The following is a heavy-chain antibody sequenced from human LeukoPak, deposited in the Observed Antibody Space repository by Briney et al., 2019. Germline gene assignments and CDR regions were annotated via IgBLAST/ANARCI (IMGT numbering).Heavy chain of an antibody. CDR3: ARGGVAVAGKRDFDY. Sequence: GGSLRLSCAASGFTFSSYWMSWVRQAPGKGLEWVANIKQDGSEKYYVDSVKGRFTISRDNAKNSLYLQMNSLRAEDTAVYYCARGGVAVAGKRDFDYWGQGTLVTVSS. V-gene: IGHV3-7*01. D-gene: IGHD6-19*01. CDR1: GFTFSSYW. CDR2: IKQDGSEK. J-gene: IGHJ4*02.